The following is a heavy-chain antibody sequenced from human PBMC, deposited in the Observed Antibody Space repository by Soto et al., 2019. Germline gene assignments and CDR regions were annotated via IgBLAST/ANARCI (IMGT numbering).Heavy chain of an antibody. CDR1: GYSFTSYG. J-gene: IGHJ6*03. CDR2: ISTYNGNT. CDR3: ARDFWSGYMDV. D-gene: IGHD3-3*01. Sequence: ASVKVSCKASGYSFTSYGMSWVRQDPGQGLEWMGWISTYNGNTNYVQKLQDRVTMTTDTSTSTVYMELRSLRSDDTAVYYCARDFWSGYMDVWGKGTTVTSP. V-gene: IGHV1-18*01.